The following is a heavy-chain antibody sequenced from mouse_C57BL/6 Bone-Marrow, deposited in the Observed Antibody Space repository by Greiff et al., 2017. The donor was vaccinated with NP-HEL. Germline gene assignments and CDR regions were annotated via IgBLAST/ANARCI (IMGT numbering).Heavy chain of an antibody. CDR1: GYTFTDYY. J-gene: IGHJ2*01. Sequence: EVQLQQSGPELVKPGASVKMSCKASGYTFTDYYMNWVKQSHGKSLEWIGVINPYNGGTSYNQKFKGKATLTVDKSSSTAYMELNSLTSEDAAVYYCARGPGYFDYWGQGTTLTVTS. CDR3: ARGPGYFDY. CDR2: INPYNGGT. V-gene: IGHV1-19*01.